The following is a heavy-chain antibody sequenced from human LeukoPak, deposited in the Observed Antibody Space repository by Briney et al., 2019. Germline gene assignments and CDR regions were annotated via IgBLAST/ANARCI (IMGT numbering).Heavy chain of an antibody. J-gene: IGHJ4*02. CDR3: ARDLDILRYFDWLLSDPGAGGYFDY. V-gene: IGHV4-31*03. CDR2: IYYSGST. Sequence: SETLSLTCTVSGGSISSGGYYWNWIRQYPGKGLEWIGYIYYSGSTYYNPSLKSRVTLSVDTSKNQFSLKLSSVTAADTAVYYCARDLDILRYFDWLLSDPGAGGYFDYWGQGTQVTVSS. CDR1: GGSISSGGYY. D-gene: IGHD3-9*01.